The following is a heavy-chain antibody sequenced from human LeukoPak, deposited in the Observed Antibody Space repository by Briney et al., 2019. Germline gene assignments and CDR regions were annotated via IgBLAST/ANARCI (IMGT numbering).Heavy chain of an antibody. V-gene: IGHV3-53*01. Sequence: PGGSLRLSCAASGFTVSSNYMSWVRQAPGKGLEWVSVIYSGGSTYYADSVKGRFTISRDNSMNTLYLQMNSLRAEDTAVYYCARDYYYYYGMDVWGQGTTVTVSS. CDR1: GFTVSSNY. CDR2: IYSGGST. J-gene: IGHJ6*02. CDR3: ARDYYYYYGMDV.